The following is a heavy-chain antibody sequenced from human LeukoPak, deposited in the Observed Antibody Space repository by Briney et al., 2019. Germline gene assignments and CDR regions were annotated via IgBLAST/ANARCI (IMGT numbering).Heavy chain of an antibody. CDR1: GYTLTELS. CDR3: ATQQLVRFVLRFQH. CDR2: FDPEDGET. Sequence: GASVKVSCKVSGYTLTELSMHWVRQAPGKGLEWMGRFDPEDGETIYAQKFQGRVTMTEDTSTNTAYMELSSLRSEDTAVYYCATQQLVRFVLRFQHWGQGTVVTVSS. J-gene: IGHJ1*01. V-gene: IGHV1-24*01. D-gene: IGHD6-13*01.